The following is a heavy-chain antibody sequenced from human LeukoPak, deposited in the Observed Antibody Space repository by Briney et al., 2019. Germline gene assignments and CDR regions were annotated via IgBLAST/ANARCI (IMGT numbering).Heavy chain of an antibody. J-gene: IGHJ4*02. D-gene: IGHD2-2*01. V-gene: IGHV3-23*01. CDR2: ISGSGGST. CDR1: GFTFSSYA. CDR3: ARTDCSSTSCPYRH. Sequence: GGSLRLSCAASGFTFSSYAMSWVRQAPGKGLEWVSGISGSGGSTYYADSVKGRLTISRDNSKNTLYLQMGSLRAEDMAVYYCARTDCSSTSCPYRHWGQGTLVTVSS.